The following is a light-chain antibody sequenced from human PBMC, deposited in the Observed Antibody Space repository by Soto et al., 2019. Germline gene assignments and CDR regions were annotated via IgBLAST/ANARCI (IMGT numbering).Light chain of an antibody. J-gene: IGKJ1*01. Sequence: DIQMTQSPSTLSASVGDRVIITCRASQSISSWLAWYQQKPGKAPKLLIYKASTLESGVPSRFSGSGSGTDFTLTISSLQPDDFETYYCQQYDTYWTFGQGTKVEIK. CDR3: QQYDTYWT. CDR2: KAS. V-gene: IGKV1-5*03. CDR1: QSISSW.